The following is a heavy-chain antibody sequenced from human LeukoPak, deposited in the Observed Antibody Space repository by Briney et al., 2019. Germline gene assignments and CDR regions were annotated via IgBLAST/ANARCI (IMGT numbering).Heavy chain of an antibody. V-gene: IGHV4-34*01. CDR1: GGSFSGYY. CDR2: INHSGRT. Sequence: SETLSLTCAVYGGSFSGYYWNWIRQPPGKGLEWIGEINHSGRTNYNPSLKSRVTISVDTSKNQFSLKLSSVTAADTAVYYCARQGAFNYWGQGTLVTVSS. CDR3: ARQGAFNY. D-gene: IGHD3-16*01. J-gene: IGHJ4*02.